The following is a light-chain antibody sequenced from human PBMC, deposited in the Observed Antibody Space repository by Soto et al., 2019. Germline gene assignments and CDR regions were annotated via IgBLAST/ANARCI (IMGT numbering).Light chain of an antibody. CDR1: QSVSSNF. Sequence: EIVLTQSPGTLSLSPGERAALSCRASQSVSSNFLAWYQQKPGQAPRLLIQGASSRATGIPDRFSGSGSGTDFTLTISRLEPEDFAVYYCQQYNNWLGTFGQGTKVDIK. J-gene: IGKJ2*01. V-gene: IGKV3-20*01. CDR2: GAS. CDR3: QQYNNWLGT.